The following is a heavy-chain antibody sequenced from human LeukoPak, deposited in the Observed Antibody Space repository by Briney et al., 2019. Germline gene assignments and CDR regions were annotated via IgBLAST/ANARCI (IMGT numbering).Heavy chain of an antibody. CDR3: ARDGGPWDY. CDR1: GGSISSSSYY. CDR2: IYYSGST. Sequence: SETLSLTCTVSGGSISSSSYYWGWIRQPPGKGLEWIGSIYYSGSTYYNPSLKSRVTISVDTSKNQFSLKLSSVTAADTAVYYCARDGGPWDYWGQGTLVTVSS. V-gene: IGHV4-39*07. J-gene: IGHJ4*02. D-gene: IGHD3-16*01.